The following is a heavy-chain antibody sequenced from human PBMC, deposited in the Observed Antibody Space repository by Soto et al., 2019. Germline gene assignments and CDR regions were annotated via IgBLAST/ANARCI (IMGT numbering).Heavy chain of an antibody. V-gene: IGHV1-24*01. D-gene: IGHD1-1*01. J-gene: IGHJ4*01. CDR2: FDPEDGET. CDR1: GYTLTDFS. CDR3: AARGTRWLQSPFDY. Sequence: QVQLVQSGAEVKKPGASVKVSCKVSGYTLTDFSMHWVRQAPGKGLEWMGGFDPEDGETIYAQKFQGRVTMTEDTSKDTAYMELSSLRSEDTAVYYCAARGTRWLQSPFDYWGHGTLVTVST.